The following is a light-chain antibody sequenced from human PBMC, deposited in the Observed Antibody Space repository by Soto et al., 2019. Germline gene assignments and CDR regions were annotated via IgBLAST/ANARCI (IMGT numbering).Light chain of an antibody. Sequence: EIVLTQSPATLSLSPGERATLSCGASQSVSSSSLAWYQQKPGLAPRLLIYGASTRATGIPDRFSGGGSGTAFPLTISRLEPEDSAVYYCQQFGSSPLTFGGGTKVEIK. CDR3: QQFGSSPLT. J-gene: IGKJ4*01. V-gene: IGKV3D-20*01. CDR2: GAS. CDR1: QSVSSSS.